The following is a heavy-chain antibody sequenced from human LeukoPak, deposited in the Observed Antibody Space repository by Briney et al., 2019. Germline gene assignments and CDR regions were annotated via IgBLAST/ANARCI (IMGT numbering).Heavy chain of an antibody. CDR1: GYTFTSYG. J-gene: IGHJ4*02. CDR3: ARGLDDYGDD. V-gene: IGHV1-8*02. Sequence: GASVKVSCKASGYTFTSYGISWVRQAPGQGLEWMGWMNPNSGNTGYAQKFQGRVTMTRNTSISTAYMELSSLRSEDTAVYYCARGLDDYGDDWGQGTLVTVSS. CDR2: MNPNSGNT.